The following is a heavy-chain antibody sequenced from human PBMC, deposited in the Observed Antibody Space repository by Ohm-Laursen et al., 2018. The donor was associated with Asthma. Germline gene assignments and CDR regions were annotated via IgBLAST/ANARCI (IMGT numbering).Heavy chain of an antibody. V-gene: IGHV4-39*02. D-gene: IGHD3-16*02. CDR2: IYSGANT. CDR1: GGSVSTSSYY. J-gene: IGHJ4*02. CDR3: ARERASGVGVIGY. Sequence: GTLSPTCTVSGGSVSTSSYYWGWIRQPPGKGLEWVGSIYSGANTYYNPSLKSRVTISVDTSKNHFPLKLNSVTAADTAVYYCARERASGVGVIGYWGQGTLVTVSS.